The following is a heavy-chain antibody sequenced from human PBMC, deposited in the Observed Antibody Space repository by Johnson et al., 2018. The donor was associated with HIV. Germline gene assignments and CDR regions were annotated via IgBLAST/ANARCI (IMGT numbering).Heavy chain of an antibody. J-gene: IGHJ3*02. CDR2: INWNGGST. CDR1: GFTFDDYV. V-gene: IGHV3-20*04. CDR3: AGARGEGAAARRLGGAFDI. Sequence: VQLVESGGVVVQPGGSLRLSCAASGFTFDDYVMTWVRQAPGKGLEWVSGINWNGGSTGYADSVEGRLTISRDNAKNSLYLQMNSLRAEDTALDYCAGARGEGAAARRLGGAFDICGQGTMVTVAS. D-gene: IGHD6-6*01.